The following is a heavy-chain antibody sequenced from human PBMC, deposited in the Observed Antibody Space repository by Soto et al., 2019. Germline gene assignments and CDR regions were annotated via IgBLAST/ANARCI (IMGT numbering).Heavy chain of an antibody. V-gene: IGHV4-31*03. CDR2: IYYSGST. CDR3: ARWESVDTAMVDAFDI. D-gene: IGHD5-18*01. Sequence: SETLSLTCTVSGGSISSGGYYWSWIRQHPGKGLEWIGYIYYSGSTYYNPSLKSRVTISVDTSKNQFSLKLSSVTAADTAVYYCARWESVDTAMVDAFDIWGQGTMVTVSS. J-gene: IGHJ3*02. CDR1: GGSISSGGYY.